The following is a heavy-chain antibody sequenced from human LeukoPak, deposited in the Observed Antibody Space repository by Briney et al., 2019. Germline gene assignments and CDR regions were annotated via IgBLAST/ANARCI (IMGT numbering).Heavy chain of an antibody. CDR1: GYSFTSYW. CDR2: IYPGDSDT. Sequence: GESLKISCKGSGYSFTSYWIGWVRQMPGKGLEWMGIIYPGDSDTRYSPSFQGQVTISADKSISTAYLQWSSLKASDTAMYYCARHPVRFLEAGDAFDIWGQGTMVTVSS. D-gene: IGHD3-3*01. V-gene: IGHV5-51*01. CDR3: ARHPVRFLEAGDAFDI. J-gene: IGHJ3*02.